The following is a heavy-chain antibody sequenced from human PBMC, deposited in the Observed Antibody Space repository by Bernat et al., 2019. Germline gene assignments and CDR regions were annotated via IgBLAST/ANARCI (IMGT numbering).Heavy chain of an antibody. Sequence: EAQLSQSGGGLVQPGGSLRLSCAASGFQFSSYAMTWVRQAPGKGLEWVSVITAGGTNTYYTNSVKGRFTISRDDSKNTLYLQMNSLRAEDTAAYYCARDLYQAGGYFDHWGQGTLVTVSS. V-gene: IGHV3-23*01. D-gene: IGHD2-2*01. CDR1: GFQFSSYA. CDR2: ITAGGTNT. J-gene: IGHJ4*02. CDR3: ARDLYQAGGYFDH.